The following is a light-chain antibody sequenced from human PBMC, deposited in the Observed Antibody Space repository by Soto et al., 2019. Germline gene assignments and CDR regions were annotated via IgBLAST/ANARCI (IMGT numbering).Light chain of an antibody. CDR3: AAWDGSLSGYA. CDR1: SSNIGDNY. CDR2: RNN. V-gene: IGLV1-47*01. J-gene: IGLJ1*01. Sequence: QSVLTQPPSASRTPGQKVTISSSRSSSNIGDNYVYWHQQLPGTAPKLLIYRNNQRPSGVPDRFSGSKSGTSASLAISGLRSEDEADYYCAAWDGSLSGYAFGPGTKVTVL.